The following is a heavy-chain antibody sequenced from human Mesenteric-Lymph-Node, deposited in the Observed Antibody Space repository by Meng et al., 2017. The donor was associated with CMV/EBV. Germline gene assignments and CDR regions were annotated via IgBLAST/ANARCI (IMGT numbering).Heavy chain of an antibody. CDR1: GFTVSSNY. CDR3: AKDKGLRSLEWSSV. D-gene: IGHD3-3*01. Sequence: GESLKISCAASGFTVSSNYMSWVRQAPGKGLEWVTFIRSDGSDKYYADSVKGRFTVSRDDSKNTLFLQMNSLRAEDTAVYYCAKDKGLRSLEWSSVRGQGTLVTVSS. J-gene: IGHJ4*02. CDR2: IRSDGSDK. V-gene: IGHV3-30*02.